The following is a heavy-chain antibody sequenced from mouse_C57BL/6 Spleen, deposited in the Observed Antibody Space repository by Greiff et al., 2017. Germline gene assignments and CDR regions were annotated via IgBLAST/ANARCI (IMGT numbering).Heavy chain of an antibody. V-gene: IGHV1-22*01. CDR2: INPNNGGT. CDR1: GYTFTDYN. CDR3: ARGCPWFAY. J-gene: IGHJ3*01. Sequence: EVQLQPSGPELVKPGASVKMSCKASGYTFTDYNMHWVKQSHGKSLEWIGSINPNNGGTSYNQKFKGKATLTVSKSSSTAYMELLSLTSYDSAVYYCARGCPWFAYWGQGTLVTVSA.